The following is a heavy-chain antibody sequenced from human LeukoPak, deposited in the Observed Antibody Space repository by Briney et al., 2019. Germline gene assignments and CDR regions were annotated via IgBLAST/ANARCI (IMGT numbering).Heavy chain of an antibody. D-gene: IGHD3-10*01. J-gene: IGHJ4*02. CDR3: ARGRPQTYYYGSGSYYSSFRGPYYFDY. Sequence: SETLSLTCVVSGGSISSSNSYWDWIRQPPGRGLEWIGDISHSGTINYNPSLRTRVTISADTSKNQFSLKLNSVTAADTAVYYCARGRPQTYYYGSGSYYSSFRGPYYFDYWGQGTLVTVSS. V-gene: IGHV4-39*01. CDR2: ISHSGTI. CDR1: GGSISSSNSY.